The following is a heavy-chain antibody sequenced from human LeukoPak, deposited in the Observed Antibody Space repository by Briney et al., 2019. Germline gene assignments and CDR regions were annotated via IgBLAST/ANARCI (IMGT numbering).Heavy chain of an antibody. V-gene: IGHV3-11*01. Sequence: GGSLRLSCAASGFTFSDYYMSWIRQAPGKGLEWVSYISSSGSTIYYADSVKGRFTISRGNAKNSLYLQMNSLRAEDTAVYYCARAASSGYDDFQHWGQGTLVTVSS. CDR3: ARAASSGYDDFQH. D-gene: IGHD3-22*01. CDR1: GFTFSDYY. J-gene: IGHJ1*01. CDR2: ISSSGSTI.